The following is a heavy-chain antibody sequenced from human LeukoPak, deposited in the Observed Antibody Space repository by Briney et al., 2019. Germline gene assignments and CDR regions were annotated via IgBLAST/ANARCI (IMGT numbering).Heavy chain of an antibody. CDR3: AVELGN. J-gene: IGHJ4*02. D-gene: IGHD3-16*01. CDR2: ISYDGSNK. V-gene: IGHV3-30-3*01. Sequence: AGGSLRLSCAASGFTFSSYAMHWVRQAPGKGLEWVAVISYDGSNKYYADSVKGRFTISRDNAKNSLYLQMNSLRAEDTAVYYCAVELGNWGQGTLVTVSS. CDR1: GFTFSSYA.